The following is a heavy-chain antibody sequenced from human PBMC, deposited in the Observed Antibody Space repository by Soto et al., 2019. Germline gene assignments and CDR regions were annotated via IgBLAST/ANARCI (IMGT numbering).Heavy chain of an antibody. Sequence: PSEALSLTCAVSGGSISSGGYSWIWIRQPPGKGLEWIGYIYHSGSTYYNPSLKSRVTISVDRSKNQFSLKLSSVTAADTAVYYCARGRRYPDYWGQGTLVTV. CDR2: IYHSGST. CDR3: ARGRRYPDY. J-gene: IGHJ4*02. CDR1: GGSISSGGYS. D-gene: IGHD2-2*02. V-gene: IGHV4-30-2*01.